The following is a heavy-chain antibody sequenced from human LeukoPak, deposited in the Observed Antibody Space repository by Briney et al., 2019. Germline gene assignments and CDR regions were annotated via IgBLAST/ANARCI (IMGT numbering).Heavy chain of an antibody. CDR1: GFTFSDHY. V-gene: IGHV3-11*06. J-gene: IGHJ4*02. CDR2: ISFSHHT. CDR3: ARGWWSGYDAKLDY. Sequence: PGGSLRLSCAASGFTFSDHYMSWIRQAPGKGLEWISYISFSHHTNYADSVKGRFTISRDNAKNSLYLQMNSLRAEDTAVYYCARGWWSGYDAKLDYWGQGALVTVSS. D-gene: IGHD5-12*01.